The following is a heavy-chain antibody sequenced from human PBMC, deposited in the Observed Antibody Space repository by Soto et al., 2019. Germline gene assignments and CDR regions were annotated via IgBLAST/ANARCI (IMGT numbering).Heavy chain of an antibody. V-gene: IGHV3-30-3*01. Sequence: GGSLRLSCAASGFTFSSYAMHWVRQAPGKGLEWVAVISYDGSNKYYADSVKGRFTISRDNSKNTLYLQMNSLRAEDTAVYYCARDMAGIQLWLLGYGMAVWGQGTTVTVS. D-gene: IGHD5-18*01. CDR1: GFTFSSYA. J-gene: IGHJ6*02. CDR2: ISYDGSNK. CDR3: ARDMAGIQLWLLGYGMAV.